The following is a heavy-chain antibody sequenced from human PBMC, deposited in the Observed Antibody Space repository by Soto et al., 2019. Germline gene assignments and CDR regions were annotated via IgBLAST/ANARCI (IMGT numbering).Heavy chain of an antibody. D-gene: IGHD6-13*01. CDR3: AKDALYSSSWYFEFDP. V-gene: IGHV3-23*01. Sequence: GGSLRLSCAASGFTFISYAMSWVRQAPGKGLEWVSAISGSGGSTYYADSVKGRFTISRDNSKNTLYLQMNSLRAEDTAVYYCAKDALYSSSWYFEFDPWGQGTLVTVSS. J-gene: IGHJ5*02. CDR2: ISGSGGST. CDR1: GFTFISYA.